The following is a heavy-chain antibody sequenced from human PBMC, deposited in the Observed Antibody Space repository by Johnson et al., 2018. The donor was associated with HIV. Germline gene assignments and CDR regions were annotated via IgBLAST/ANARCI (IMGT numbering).Heavy chain of an antibody. CDR3: ARGERFGGTQEAFDI. Sequence: QVQLVESGGGVVQPGGSLRLSCAASGFTFSSYGMHWVRQAPGKGLEWVSRINSDGSSTSYADSVKGRFTISRDNSKNTLYLQMNSLRAGDTAVYYCARGERFGGTQEAFDIWGQGTMVTVSS. CDR1: GFTFSSYG. D-gene: IGHD1-26*01. V-gene: IGHV3-NL1*01. CDR2: INSDGSST. J-gene: IGHJ3*02.